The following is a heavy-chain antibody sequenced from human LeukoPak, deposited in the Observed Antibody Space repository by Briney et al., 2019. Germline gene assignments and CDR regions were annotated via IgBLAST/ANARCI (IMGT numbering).Heavy chain of an antibody. Sequence: GGSLRLSCAASGFTFSSYMMNWVRQAPGKGLEWVSYINSNSRTIYYADSVKGRFTISRDKSKNTLYLQMNSLRAEDTAIYYCAKRDSSGNYYFDYWGQGTLVTVSS. D-gene: IGHD3-22*01. CDR3: AKRDSSGNYYFDY. V-gene: IGHV3-48*01. CDR1: GFTFSSYM. J-gene: IGHJ4*02. CDR2: INSNSRTI.